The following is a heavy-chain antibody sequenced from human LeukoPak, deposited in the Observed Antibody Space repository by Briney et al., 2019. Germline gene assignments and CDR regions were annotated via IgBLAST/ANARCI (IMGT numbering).Heavy chain of an antibody. Sequence: SETLSLTCTVSGGSISSSSYYWGWIRQPPGKGLEWIGSIYYSGSTYYNPSLKSRVTISVDTSKNQFSLKLSSVTAADTAVYYCARTLVRGADGTGYWGQGTLVTVSS. CDR3: ARTLVRGADGTGY. CDR1: GGSISSSSYY. D-gene: IGHD1-7*01. J-gene: IGHJ4*02. CDR2: IYYSGST. V-gene: IGHV4-39*01.